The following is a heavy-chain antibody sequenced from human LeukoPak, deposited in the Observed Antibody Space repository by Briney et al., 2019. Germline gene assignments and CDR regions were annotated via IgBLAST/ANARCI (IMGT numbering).Heavy chain of an antibody. V-gene: IGHV3-23*01. Sequence: PGGSLRLSCAASGFSFSSYAITWVRQAPGKGLEWVSAIRSGGDTTYYADAVKGRFTISRDNSKNTLFLQMNSLRAEDTAVYYCAKVRTTYYYDTSECFDYWGQGTLVTVSS. D-gene: IGHD3-22*01. CDR3: AKVRTTYYYDTSECFDY. CDR1: GFSFSSYA. CDR2: IRSGGDTT. J-gene: IGHJ4*02.